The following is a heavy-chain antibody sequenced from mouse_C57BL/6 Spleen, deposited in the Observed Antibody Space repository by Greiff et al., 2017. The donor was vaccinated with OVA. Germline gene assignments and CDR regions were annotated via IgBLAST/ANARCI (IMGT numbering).Heavy chain of an antibody. D-gene: IGHD1-1*01. CDR3: ATNDHGSSYHAD. CDR2: INPSDSET. J-gene: IGHJ3*01. CDR1: GYTFTSYW. V-gene: IGHV1-52*01. Sequence: VQLQQPGAELVRPGSSVKLSCKASGYTFTSYWMHWVKQRPIQGLEWIGNINPSDSETHYNQKFKDKATLTVDKSSSTAYMQLSSLTSEDSAVYYCATNDHGSSYHADWGQGTLVTVSA.